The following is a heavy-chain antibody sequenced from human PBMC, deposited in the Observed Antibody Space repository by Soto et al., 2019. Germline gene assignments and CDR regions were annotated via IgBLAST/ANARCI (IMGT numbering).Heavy chain of an antibody. D-gene: IGHD2-15*01. J-gene: IGHJ4*02. CDR1: GASISGFY. CDR2: IYASGST. CDR3: ARVEVAASYYFDY. V-gene: IGHV4-4*07. Sequence: LSLTCTVSGASISGFYWSWIRKSAGKGLEWIGRIYASGSTYYNPSLKSRVTISVDTSKNQFSLKLSSVTAADTAVYYCARVEVAASYYFDYWGQGTLVTVSS.